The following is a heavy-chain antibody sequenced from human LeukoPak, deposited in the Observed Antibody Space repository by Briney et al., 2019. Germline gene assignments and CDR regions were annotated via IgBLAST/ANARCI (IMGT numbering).Heavy chain of an antibody. D-gene: IGHD2-21*01. V-gene: IGHV4-61*02. CDR3: ATLFCGGYCYLVS. CDR1: GGSISSGSYY. CDR2: IYTSGST. J-gene: IGHJ5*02. Sequence: PSETLSLTCTVSGGSISSGSYYWSWLRQPAGKGLEWIGRIYTSGSTNYNPSLKSRVTISVDTSKNQFSLKLSSVTAADTAVYYCATLFCGGYCYLVSWGQGTLVTVSS.